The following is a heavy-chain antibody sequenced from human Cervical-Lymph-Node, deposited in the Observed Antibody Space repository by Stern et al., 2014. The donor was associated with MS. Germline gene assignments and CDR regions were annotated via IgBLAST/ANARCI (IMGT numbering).Heavy chain of an antibody. CDR2: IYASGST. J-gene: IGHJ4*02. V-gene: IGHV4-61*02. CDR1: GGSISSGSYY. Sequence: QLQLQESGPGLVKPSQTLSLTCTVSGGSISSGSYYWSWIRQPAGKGLEWIGRIYASGSTNYHPSLKSRVPISVDTYTNQFSLKRGSVTAADTAVYYCARGWELLFDYWGQGTLVTVSS. CDR3: ARGWELLFDY. D-gene: IGHD1-26*01.